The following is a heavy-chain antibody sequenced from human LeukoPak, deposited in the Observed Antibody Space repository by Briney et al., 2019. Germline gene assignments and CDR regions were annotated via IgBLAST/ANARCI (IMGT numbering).Heavy chain of an antibody. V-gene: IGHV1-18*01. CDR2: ISANSGNT. Sequence: ASPKDSSKPPGYTSTSISISCGRDTPGERVEWMGWISANSGNTKYALKMQGRVTMTTEKSSSTAYMELRNLRSDDTAVYYCARDKNYRLDYWGQGTLVTVSS. J-gene: IGHJ4*02. D-gene: IGHD5-24*01. CDR3: ARDKNYRLDY. CDR1: GYTSTSIS.